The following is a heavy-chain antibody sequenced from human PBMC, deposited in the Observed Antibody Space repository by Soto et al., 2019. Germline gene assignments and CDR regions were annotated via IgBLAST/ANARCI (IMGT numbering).Heavy chain of an antibody. Sequence: QVQLQQWGAGLLKPSETLSLTCAVYGGSFSGYYWSWIRQPPGKGLEWIGEINPSGSTNYNPSLKSRVTISVDTSKNQVSLKRRSVTAADTAVYYCARGGYYDSSGFNDYWGQGTLVNVYS. CDR1: GGSFSGYY. CDR3: ARGGYYDSSGFNDY. CDR2: INPSGST. V-gene: IGHV4-34*01. J-gene: IGHJ4*02. D-gene: IGHD3-22*01.